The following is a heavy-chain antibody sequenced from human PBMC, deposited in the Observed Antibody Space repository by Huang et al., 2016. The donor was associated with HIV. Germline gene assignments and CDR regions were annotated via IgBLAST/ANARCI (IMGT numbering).Heavy chain of an antibody. Sequence: QVTLRESGPALVKPTQTLTLTCPFPGFSLSTSGMCGTWIRQPQGKAIEWLAHINWDDDKYFSPSLKTRLTISKDTSRNQVFLTMTNMDPVDTATYYCARSAPWFYYGSGSSYYFDYWGQGTLFTVSS. CDR2: INWDDDK. D-gene: IGHD3-10*01. J-gene: IGHJ4*02. V-gene: IGHV2-70*01. CDR3: ARSAPWFYYGSGSSYYFDY. CDR1: GFSLSTSGMC.